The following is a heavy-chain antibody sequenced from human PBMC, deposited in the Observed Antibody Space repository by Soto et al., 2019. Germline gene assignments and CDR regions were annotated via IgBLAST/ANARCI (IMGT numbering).Heavy chain of an antibody. D-gene: IGHD6-6*01. J-gene: IGHJ6*02. CDR1: GFTFSSYA. Sequence: SLRLSCAASGFTFSSYAMHWVRQAPGKGLEWVAVISYDGSNKYYADSVKGRFTISRDNSKNTLYLQMNSLRAEDTAVYYCASISSIAARLYYYYGMDVWGQGTTVTVSS. CDR2: ISYDGSNK. CDR3: ASISSIAARLYYYYGMDV. V-gene: IGHV3-30-3*01.